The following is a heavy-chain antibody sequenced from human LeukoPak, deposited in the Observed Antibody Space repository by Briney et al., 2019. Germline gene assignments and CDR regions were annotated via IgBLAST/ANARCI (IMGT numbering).Heavy chain of an antibody. J-gene: IGHJ4*02. Sequence: ASVKVSCKASGYTFTSYGISWVRQAPGQGLEWMGGIIPIFGTANYAQKFQGRVTITADKSTSTAYMELSSLRSEDTAVYYCARARTGYSYGNPFDYWGQGTLVTVSS. CDR3: ARARTGYSYGNPFDY. V-gene: IGHV1-69*06. CDR1: GYTFTSYG. CDR2: IIPIFGTA. D-gene: IGHD5-18*01.